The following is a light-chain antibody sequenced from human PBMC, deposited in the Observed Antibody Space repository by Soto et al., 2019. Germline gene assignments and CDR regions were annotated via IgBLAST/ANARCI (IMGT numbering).Light chain of an antibody. CDR1: KNDIGVYDF. CDR2: EVV. J-gene: IGLJ1*01. CDR3: RSYTSSSPYV. Sequence: QSVLTQPPSASGSPGQSVTISCTGTKNDIGVYDFVSWYQHHPGKAPRLIIYEVVQRPSGVPDRFSGSKSGNTASLTVSGLQAEDEADYYCRSYTSSSPYVFGTGTKVTVL. V-gene: IGLV2-8*01.